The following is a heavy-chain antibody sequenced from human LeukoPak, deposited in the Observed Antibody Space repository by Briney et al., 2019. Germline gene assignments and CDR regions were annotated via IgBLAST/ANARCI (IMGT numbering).Heavy chain of an antibody. CDR2: IYYTGNS. V-gene: IGHV4-39*01. CDR3: SREHYSTSGY. Sequence: SETLSLTCTVSGGSISSSSHHWAWIRQPPGKGLEWIASIYYTGNSYYNPSLRSRLTISVDSSKDQFSLRPSSVTAADTAVYYCSREHYSTSGYWGQGILVTVSS. D-gene: IGHD1/OR15-1a*01. CDR1: GGSISSSSHH. J-gene: IGHJ4*02.